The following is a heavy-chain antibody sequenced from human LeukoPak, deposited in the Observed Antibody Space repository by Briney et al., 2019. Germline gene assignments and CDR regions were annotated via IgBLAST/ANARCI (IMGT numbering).Heavy chain of an antibody. D-gene: IGHD3-3*01. J-gene: IGHJ2*01. V-gene: IGHV4-4*07. CDR1: GNSVSPFY. CDR2: LYSSGDT. Sequence: SETLSLTCTVSGNSVSPFYWNWIRQSAGKGLEWIGRLYSSGDTNYNPSLKSRVTMSLNTSNNHFSLILTSVTAADTAIYFCARDLKSSRRSYWYFDLWGRGIAVTVSS. CDR3: ARDLKSSRRSYWYFDL.